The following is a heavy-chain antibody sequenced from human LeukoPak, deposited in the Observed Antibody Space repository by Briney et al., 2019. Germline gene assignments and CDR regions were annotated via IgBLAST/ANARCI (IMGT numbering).Heavy chain of an antibody. D-gene: IGHD6-19*01. V-gene: IGHV4-30-4*01. CDR2: IYYSGST. J-gene: IGHJ4*02. CDR1: GGSISSGDYY. CDR3: ARHASSGWYGYFDY. Sequence: SETLSLTCTVSGGSISSGDYYWSWIRQPPGKGLEWIGYIYYSGSTYYNPSLKSRVTISVDTSKNQFSLKLSSVTAADTAVYYCARHASSGWYGYFDYWGQGTLVTVSS.